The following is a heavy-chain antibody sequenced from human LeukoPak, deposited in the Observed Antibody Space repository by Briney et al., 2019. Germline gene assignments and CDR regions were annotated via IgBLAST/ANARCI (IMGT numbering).Heavy chain of an antibody. CDR3: ARDDSSSWSFDY. CDR2: IYYSGST. CDR1: GGSISSGDYY. J-gene: IGHJ4*02. V-gene: IGHV4-30-4*01. D-gene: IGHD6-13*01. Sequence: SETLSLTCTVSGGSISSGDYYWSWIRQPPGKGLEWIGYIYYSGSTYYNPSLESRVTISVDTSKNQFSLKLSSVTAADTAVYYCARDDSSSWSFDYWGQGTLVTVSS.